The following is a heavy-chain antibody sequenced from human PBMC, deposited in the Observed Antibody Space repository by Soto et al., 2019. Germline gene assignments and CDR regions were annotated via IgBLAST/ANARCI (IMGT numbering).Heavy chain of an antibody. J-gene: IGHJ6*02. CDR1: GYTFTSYD. V-gene: IGHV1-8*01. CDR2: MNPNSGNT. Sequence: QVQLVQSGAEVKKPGASVKVSCKVSGYTFTSYDINWVRQATGQGLEWMGWMNPNSGNTGYAQKFQGRVPMTRNTSISTGYMELSSLRSEATAVYYCAGSVSYYYYGLDLWGQGTTVTVSS. CDR3: AGSVSYYYYGLDL. D-gene: IGHD6-19*01.